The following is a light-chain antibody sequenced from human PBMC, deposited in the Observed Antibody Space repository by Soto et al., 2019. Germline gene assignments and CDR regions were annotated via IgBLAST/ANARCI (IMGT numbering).Light chain of an antibody. Sequence: EIGMTQSPATLSVSPGERVTLSCRASQTIRSNLAWYQQKPGQAPRLLIYDASTRATGIPARFSGSESGTEFTLTISSLQSEDFAVYFCQQYEKWPLTFGGGTNVEI. CDR3: QQYEKWPLT. V-gene: IGKV3-15*01. CDR1: QTIRSN. CDR2: DAS. J-gene: IGKJ4*01.